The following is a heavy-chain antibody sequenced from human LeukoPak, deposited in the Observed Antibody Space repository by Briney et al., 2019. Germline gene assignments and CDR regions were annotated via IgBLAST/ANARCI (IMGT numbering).Heavy chain of an antibody. Sequence: GGSLRLSCAASGFTFSSNWMSWVRQAPGKGLEWVATINQDESEKYYVDSVKGRFTISRDNAKNSLYLQMNSLRADDSGVYYCARGRDLLNWGQGTLVTVSS. CDR3: ARGRDLLN. CDR2: INQDESEK. CDR1: GFTFSSNW. V-gene: IGHV3-7*01. D-gene: IGHD2-21*01. J-gene: IGHJ4*02.